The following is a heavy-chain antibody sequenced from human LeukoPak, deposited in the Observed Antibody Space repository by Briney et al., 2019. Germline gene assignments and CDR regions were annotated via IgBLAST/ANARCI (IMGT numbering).Heavy chain of an antibody. J-gene: IGHJ4*02. CDR3: ARDHGIAAAGTDY. CDR1: GFSVSGYW. Sequence: PGGSLRLSCAVSGFSVSGYWMTWVRQAPGKGLEWVANIKQDGSEKNYVDSVKGRFTISRDNSKNTLYLQMNSLRAEDTAVYYCARDHGIAAAGTDYWGQGTLVTVSS. V-gene: IGHV3-7*01. CDR2: IKQDGSEK. D-gene: IGHD6-13*01.